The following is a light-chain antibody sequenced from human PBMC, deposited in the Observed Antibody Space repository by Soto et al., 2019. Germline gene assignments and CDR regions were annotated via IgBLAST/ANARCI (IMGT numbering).Light chain of an antibody. V-gene: IGKV3-20*01. CDR2: DAS. CDR1: QSVANNY. J-gene: IGKJ4*01. Sequence: EIVLTQSPGTLSLSPGERATLSCRASQSVANNYLAWYQQKPGQAPRFLIYDASSRATGIPDRFSGSGSGTDFTLTLSRLEPEDFAVYYCEQYGSTRLTFGGGTKVEIK. CDR3: EQYGSTRLT.